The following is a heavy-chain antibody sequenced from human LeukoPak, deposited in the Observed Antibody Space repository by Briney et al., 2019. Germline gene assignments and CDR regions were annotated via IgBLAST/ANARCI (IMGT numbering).Heavy chain of an antibody. Sequence: GGSLRLSCAASGFTFSSYWMSWVRQAPGKGLEWVANIKQDGSEKYYVDSVKGRFAISRDNAKNSLYLQMNSLRAEDTAVYYCARERGPYYDSSGYYYAGYYFDYWGQGTLVTVSS. CDR1: GFTFSSYW. V-gene: IGHV3-7*01. J-gene: IGHJ4*02. CDR3: ARERGPYYDSSGYYYAGYYFDY. D-gene: IGHD3-22*01. CDR2: IKQDGSEK.